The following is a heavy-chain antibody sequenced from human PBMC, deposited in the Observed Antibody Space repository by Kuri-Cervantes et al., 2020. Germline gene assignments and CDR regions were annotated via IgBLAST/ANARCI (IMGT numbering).Heavy chain of an antibody. CDR3: ARDRDPIVVVIGYFQH. J-gene: IGHJ1*01. Sequence: GGSLRLSCAASGFTLSSYGMHWVRQAPGKGLEWVAVIWYDGSNKYYADSVKGRFTISRDNSKNTLYLQMNSLRAEDTAVYYCARDRDPIVVVIGYFQHWGQGTLVTVSS. D-gene: IGHD3-22*01. CDR1: GFTLSSYG. V-gene: IGHV3-33*08. CDR2: IWYDGSNK.